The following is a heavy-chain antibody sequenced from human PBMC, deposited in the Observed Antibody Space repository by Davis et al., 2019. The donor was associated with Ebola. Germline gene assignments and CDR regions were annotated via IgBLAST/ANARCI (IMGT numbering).Heavy chain of an antibody. Sequence: PGGSLRLSCATSGFTFRDYGLTWVRQAPGKGLEWIGFIRSKTYGGTTEYAASVRGRFTISRDDSKSIAYLQMDSLNIEDTAVYYCVGLWLTNDVDVWGQGTTVAVSS. CDR2: IRSKTYGGTT. CDR3: VGLWLTNDVDV. D-gene: IGHD5-18*01. CDR1: GFTFRDYG. V-gene: IGHV3-49*04. J-gene: IGHJ6*02.